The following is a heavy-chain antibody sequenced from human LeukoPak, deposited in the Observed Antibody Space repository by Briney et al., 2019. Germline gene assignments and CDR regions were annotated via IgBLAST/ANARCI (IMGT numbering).Heavy chain of an antibody. CDR2: ISSSGSTI. D-gene: IGHD2-2*01. CDR1: GFTFSDYY. J-gene: IGHJ6*02. V-gene: IGHV3-11*01. CDR3: ARDDCSSTSCYYYYGMDA. Sequence: PGGSLRLSCAASGFTFSDYYMSWIRQAPGKGLEWVSYISSSGSTIYYADSVKGRFTISRDNAKNSLYLQMNSLRAEDTAVYYCARDDCSSTSCYYYYGMDAWGQGTTVTVSS.